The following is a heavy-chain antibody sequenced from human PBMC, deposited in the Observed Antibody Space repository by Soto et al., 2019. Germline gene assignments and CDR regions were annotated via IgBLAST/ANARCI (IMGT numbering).Heavy chain of an antibody. V-gene: IGHV4-30-4*01. Sequence: PXETISLTCTVSGDSISSGNHYGSWIRQPPGKGLEWIGYIFYSGTAYYNPSLKSRLTISVDTSKNQFSLKLSSVTAADTAVYYCARTDYGTAYFDPWGQGSLVTVSS. J-gene: IGHJ5*02. CDR1: GDSISSGNHY. CDR3: ARTDYGTAYFDP. CDR2: IFYSGTA. D-gene: IGHD3-10*01.